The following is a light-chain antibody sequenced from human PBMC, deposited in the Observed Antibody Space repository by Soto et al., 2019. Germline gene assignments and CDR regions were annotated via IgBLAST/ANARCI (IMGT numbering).Light chain of an antibody. J-gene: IGKJ5*01. Sequence: EIVLTQSPGTLSLSPGERATLSCSASQSVSSSYLAWYQQKPGQAPTLLMSGASNRASGVPVRFSGSGSGTDFTLTITRLEPEDFALYYCQQYGGSPITFGLGTRLEIK. CDR1: QSVSSSY. CDR3: QQYGGSPIT. V-gene: IGKV3-20*01. CDR2: GAS.